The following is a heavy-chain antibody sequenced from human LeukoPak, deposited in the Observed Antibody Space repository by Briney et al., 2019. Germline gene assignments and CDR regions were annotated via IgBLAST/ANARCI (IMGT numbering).Heavy chain of an antibody. CDR2: VSGGGGTT. CDR1: GVTFSNYA. D-gene: IGHD3-10*01. Sequence: GGSLRLSCAASGVTFSNYAMSWVRQAPGKRLEWVSSVSGGGGTTYYADSVKGRFTISRDNSKNTVYLQMNSLRAEDTAVYYCARRHASGNNAFDSWGQGTLVTVAS. J-gene: IGHJ3*01. CDR3: ARRHASGNNAFDS. V-gene: IGHV3-23*01.